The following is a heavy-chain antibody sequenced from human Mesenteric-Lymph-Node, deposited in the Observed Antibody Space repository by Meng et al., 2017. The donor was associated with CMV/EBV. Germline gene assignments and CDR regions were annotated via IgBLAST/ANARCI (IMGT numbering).Heavy chain of an antibody. CDR3: AREDNGNPFDY. D-gene: IGHD1-1*01. V-gene: IGHV3-66*01. CDR1: GFTVSTKY. CDR2: IYTGDST. J-gene: IGHJ4*02. Sequence: LSCAASGFTVSTKYMSWVRQAPGKGLEWVSVIYTGDSTYYADSVEGRFSISRDNSKNTLYLQMNSLRVEDTAVYYCAREDNGNPFDYWGQGTLVTVSS.